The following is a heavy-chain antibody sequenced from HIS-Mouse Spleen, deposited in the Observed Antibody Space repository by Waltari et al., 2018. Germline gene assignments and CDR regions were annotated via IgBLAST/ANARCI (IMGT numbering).Heavy chain of an antibody. CDR3: ARLAAAGTY. J-gene: IGHJ4*02. CDR2: IYYNGST. CDR1: GGSISSSSYY. V-gene: IGHV4-39*07. Sequence: QLQLQESGPGLVKPSETLSLTCTVSGGSISSSSYYWGWIRRPPVKVLECIGSIYYNGSTYYNPALKSRGTISVDTSKKQFFLKLSFVTAADTAVYYCARLAAAGTYWGQGTLVTVSS. D-gene: IGHD6-13*01.